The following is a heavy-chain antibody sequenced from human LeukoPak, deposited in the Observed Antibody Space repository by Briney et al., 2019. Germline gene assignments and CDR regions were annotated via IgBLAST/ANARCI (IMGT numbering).Heavy chain of an antibody. CDR3: ARSSNHDYDTPWPFDY. J-gene: IGHJ4*02. CDR1: GGSFSGYY. CDR2: INHSGST. Sequence: SETLSLTCAVYGGSFSGYYWSWIRQPPGKGLEWIWEINHSGSTNYNPSLKGRVTISVDTSKNQLSLKLSSVTAADTAVYYCARSSNHDYDTPWPFDYWGQGTLVTVSS. D-gene: IGHD3-22*01. V-gene: IGHV4-34*01.